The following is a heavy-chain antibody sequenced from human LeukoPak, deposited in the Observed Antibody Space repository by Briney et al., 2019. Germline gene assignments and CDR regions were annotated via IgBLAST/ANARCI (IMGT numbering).Heavy chain of an antibody. V-gene: IGHV4-59*01. Sequence: KPSETLSLTCTVSGGSISSYYWSWIRQPPGKGLEWIGYIYYSGSTNYNPSLKSRAAVSVDTSKNRFSLKLSSVTAADTAVYYCARGGSTSYREFLYNWFDPWGQGTLVTVSS. CDR3: ARGGSTSYREFLYNWFDP. J-gene: IGHJ5*02. CDR2: IYYSGST. D-gene: IGHD3-10*01. CDR1: GGSISSYY.